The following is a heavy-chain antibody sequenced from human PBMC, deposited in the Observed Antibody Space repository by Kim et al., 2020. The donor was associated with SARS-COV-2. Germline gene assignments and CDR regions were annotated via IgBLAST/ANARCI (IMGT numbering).Heavy chain of an antibody. CDR3: AKASMAVAGSHWFDP. J-gene: IGHJ5*02. D-gene: IGHD6-19*01. CDR1: GITFSNYG. V-gene: IGHV3-30*18. Sequence: GGSLRLSCAASGITFSNYGMHWVRPAPGKGLEWVGVVLYDGSNQYYADSVKGRFTISRDNSKNTLYLQMSSLRADDTAVYYCAKASMAVAGSHWFDPWGQGTLVTVSS. CDR2: VLYDGSNQ.